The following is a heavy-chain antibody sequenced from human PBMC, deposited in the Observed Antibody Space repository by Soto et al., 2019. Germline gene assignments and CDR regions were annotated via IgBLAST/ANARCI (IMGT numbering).Heavy chain of an antibody. J-gene: IGHJ6*02. CDR2: ISSRSDTL. V-gene: IGHV3-48*02. CDR1: GFTFSAYA. CDR3: ARDWDIVILSVPIPNYNYGMDV. D-gene: IGHD2-15*01. Sequence: GGSLRLSCAGSGFTFSAYAMNWVRQAPGKGLEWVSYISSRSDTLYYADSVKGRFTISRDNAKNSVYLQVNNLRDEDTSVYYCARDWDIVILSVPIPNYNYGMDVWGQGTTVTVSS.